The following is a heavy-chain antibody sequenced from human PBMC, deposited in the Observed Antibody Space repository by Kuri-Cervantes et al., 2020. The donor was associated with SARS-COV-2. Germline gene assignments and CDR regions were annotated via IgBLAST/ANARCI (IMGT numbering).Heavy chain of an antibody. CDR3: ARDLSWAAAGSLDY. V-gene: IGHV3-33*01. Sequence: GGSLRLSCAASGFMFSAYGMHWVRQSPGKGLEWLAFIWFDGSQTYYSDSVKGRFTISRDSSNNTLYLQMNSLRVEDTAMYYCARDLSWAAAGSLDYWGQGTLVTVSS. CDR1: GFMFSAYG. CDR2: IWFDGSQT. D-gene: IGHD6-13*01. J-gene: IGHJ4*02.